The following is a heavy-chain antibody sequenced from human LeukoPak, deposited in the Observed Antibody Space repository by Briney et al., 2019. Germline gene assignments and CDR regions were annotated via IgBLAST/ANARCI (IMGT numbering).Heavy chain of an antibody. CDR3: ARVWSYYYYMDV. D-gene: IGHD2-21*01. CDR1: GGSLSSYY. V-gene: IGHV4-59*01. Sequence: SETLSLTCSVSGGSLSSYYWSWLRQPPGKGLEWIGYIYYSGSTNYNPSLTIRVTISVATSKNQFSLKLSSVTAADTAVYYCARVWSYYYYMDVWGKGTTVTVSS. J-gene: IGHJ6*03. CDR2: IYYSGST.